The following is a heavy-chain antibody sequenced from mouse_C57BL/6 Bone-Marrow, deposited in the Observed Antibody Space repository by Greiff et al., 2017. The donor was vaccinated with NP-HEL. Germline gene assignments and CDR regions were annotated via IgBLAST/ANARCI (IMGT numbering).Heavy chain of an antibody. J-gene: IGHJ2*01. D-gene: IGHD1-2*01. CDR1: GYTFTSYW. CDR3: AIIAYGDPYYFDD. CDR2: IHPSDSDT. Sequence: QVQLQQPGAELVKPGASVKVSCKASGYTFTSYWMHWVKQRPGQGLEWIGRIHPSDSDTNYNQKFKGKATLTVDKSSSTAYMQLSRLTSEDSAVYYCAIIAYGDPYYFDDWGQGTTLTVSS. V-gene: IGHV1-74*01.